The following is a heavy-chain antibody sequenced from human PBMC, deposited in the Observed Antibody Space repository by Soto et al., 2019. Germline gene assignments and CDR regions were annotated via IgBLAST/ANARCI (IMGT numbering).Heavy chain of an antibody. CDR2: IKEDGSEK. D-gene: IGHD3-10*01. V-gene: IGHV3-7*05. J-gene: IGHJ4*02. CDR3: AREYYSGSGSYRPSFDY. CDR1: GFTFSRYW. Sequence: EVQLVESGGGLVQPGGSLRLSCAASGFTFSRYWMNWVRQAPGKGLEWVANIKEDGSEKHYADSVRGRFTISRDNAKSSLYGQMNSLRAEDTAVYYCAREYYSGSGSYRPSFDYWGQGTLVTVSS.